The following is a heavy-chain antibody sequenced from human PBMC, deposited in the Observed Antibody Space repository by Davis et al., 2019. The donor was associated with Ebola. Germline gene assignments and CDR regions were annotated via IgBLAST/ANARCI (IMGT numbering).Heavy chain of an antibody. Sequence: AASVKVSCKASGYTFTNYAMNWVRQAPGQGLKWMGWINTNTGNPTYAQGFTGRFVFSLDPSVSTAYLQISSLKAEDTAVYYCARDRLWFGESDPSYYFDYWGQGTLVTVSS. D-gene: IGHD3-10*01. CDR2: INTNTGNP. CDR3: ARDRLWFGESDPSYYFDY. V-gene: IGHV7-4-1*02. CDR1: GYTFTNYA. J-gene: IGHJ4*02.